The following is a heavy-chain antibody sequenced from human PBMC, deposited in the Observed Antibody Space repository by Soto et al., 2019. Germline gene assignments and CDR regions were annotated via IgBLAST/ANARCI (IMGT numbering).Heavy chain of an antibody. Sequence: GGSLRLSCAASGFTFSSYWMHWVRQAPGKGLVWVAGINNDGSNTSYADSVKGRFTISRDNSKNTLYLQMNSLRAEDTAVYYCARDAEYSSSGLVDVWGKGTTVTVSS. V-gene: IGHV3-74*01. J-gene: IGHJ6*04. CDR1: GFTFSSYW. CDR2: INNDGSNT. D-gene: IGHD6-6*01. CDR3: ARDAEYSSSGLVDV.